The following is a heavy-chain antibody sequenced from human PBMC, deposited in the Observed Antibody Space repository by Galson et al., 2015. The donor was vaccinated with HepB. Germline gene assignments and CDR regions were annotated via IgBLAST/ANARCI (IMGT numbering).Heavy chain of an antibody. V-gene: IGHV5-10-1*01. D-gene: IGHD4-17*01. Sequence: QSGAEVKKPGESLRISCKGSGYSFTSYWISWVRQMPGKGLEWVGRIDPSDSYTNYSPSFQGHVTISADKSISTAYLQWSSLKASDTAMYYCATQGPTVTSALGYWGQGTLVTVSS. CDR2: IDPSDSYT. J-gene: IGHJ4*02. CDR1: GYSFTSYW. CDR3: ATQGPTVTSALGY.